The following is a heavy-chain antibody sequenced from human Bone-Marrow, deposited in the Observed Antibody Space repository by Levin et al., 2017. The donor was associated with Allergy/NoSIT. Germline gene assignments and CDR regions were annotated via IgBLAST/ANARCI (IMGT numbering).Heavy chain of an antibody. CDR3: ARGRSSARDRVWGSYRSAGGTNWFDP. Sequence: SETLSLTCAVNGGSFSDYSWSWIRQPPGKGLEWIGEINHSGSTNYSPSLKSRVTISIDTSKTQLSLKLSFVTAADTAVYFCARGRSSARDRVWGSYRSAGGTNWFDPWGQGTLVTVSS. CDR2: INHSGST. CDR1: GGSFSDYS. J-gene: IGHJ5*02. V-gene: IGHV4-34*01. D-gene: IGHD3-16*02.